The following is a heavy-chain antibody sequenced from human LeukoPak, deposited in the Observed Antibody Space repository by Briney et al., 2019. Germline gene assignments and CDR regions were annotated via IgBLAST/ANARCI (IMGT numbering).Heavy chain of an antibody. D-gene: IGHD3-16*02. CDR2: ISSSSSYI. V-gene: IGHV3-21*01. Sequence: GGSLRLSCAASGFTFSSYSMNWVRQAPGKGLEWVSPISSSSSYIYYADSVKGRFTISRDNAKNSLYLQMNSLRAEDTAVYYCAREGDYDYVWGSYRPPTTRAFDIWGQGTMVTVSS. CDR3: AREGDYDYVWGSYRPPTTRAFDI. CDR1: GFTFSSYS. J-gene: IGHJ3*02.